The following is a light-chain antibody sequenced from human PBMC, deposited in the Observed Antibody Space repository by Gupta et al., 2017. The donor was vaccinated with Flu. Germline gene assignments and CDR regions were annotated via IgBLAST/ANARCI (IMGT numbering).Light chain of an antibody. Sequence: QGISITCSASSSTIGAKGVNWYQQLPGTAPKLLIYNNDQRPSGVPDRFSGSKSGTSASLAXSXLQSEDXADYYCAAWDETLNGVFGGGTKLTVL. CDR1: SSTIGAKG. J-gene: IGLJ3*02. CDR3: AAWDETLNGV. V-gene: IGLV1-44*01. CDR2: NND.